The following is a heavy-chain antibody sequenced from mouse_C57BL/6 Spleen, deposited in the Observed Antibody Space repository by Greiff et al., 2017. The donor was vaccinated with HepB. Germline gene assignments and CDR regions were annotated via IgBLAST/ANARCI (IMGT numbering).Heavy chain of an antibody. CDR1: GFSFNTYA. D-gene: IGHD2-2*01. J-gene: IGHJ4*01. CDR3: VRRGGYDGPLGAMDY. Sequence: EVKLVESGGGLVQPKGSLKLSCAASGFSFNTYAMNWVRQAPGKGLEWVARIRSKSNNYATYYADSVKDRFTISRDDSESMLYLQMNNLKTEDTAMYYCVRRGGYDGPLGAMDYWGQGTSVTVSS. CDR2: IRSKSNNYAT. V-gene: IGHV10-1*01.